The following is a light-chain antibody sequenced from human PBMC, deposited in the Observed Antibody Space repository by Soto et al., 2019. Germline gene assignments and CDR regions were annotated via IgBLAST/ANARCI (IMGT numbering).Light chain of an antibody. CDR2: EAS. Sequence: DIQMTQSPSSVSASVGERVTITCRASQDISTLLAWYQQKPGRAPKLLIYEASTLQSGVPSRFSGSGAGTEFTLTISSLQPEDFATYYCQQAKSFPPITFGQGTRLEIK. CDR1: QDISTL. V-gene: IGKV1-12*01. CDR3: QQAKSFPPIT. J-gene: IGKJ5*01.